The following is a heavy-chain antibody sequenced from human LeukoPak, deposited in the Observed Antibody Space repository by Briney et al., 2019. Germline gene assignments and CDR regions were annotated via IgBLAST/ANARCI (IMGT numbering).Heavy chain of an antibody. CDR3: AKDDVTFGEWDD. CDR1: GFTFSSYA. D-gene: IGHD3-10*01. CDR2: IRSTGDST. Sequence: GGSLRLSCAASGFTFSSYAITWVRQAPGKGLEWVSSIRSTGDSTFYADSVKGRFTISRDNSKNTVYLLMNSLRTEDTAVYYCAKDDVTFGEWDDWGQGTLVTVSS. J-gene: IGHJ4*02. V-gene: IGHV3-23*01.